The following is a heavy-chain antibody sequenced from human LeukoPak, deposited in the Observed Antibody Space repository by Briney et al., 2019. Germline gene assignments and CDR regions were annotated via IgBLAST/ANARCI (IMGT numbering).Heavy chain of an antibody. CDR2: INHSGST. Sequence: PSETLSLTCTVSGDPISTYYWSWIRQPPGKGLEWIGEINHSGSTNYNPSLKSRVTISVDTSKNQFSLKLSSVTAADTAVYYCARAPNYDSSGYHPRWGRGTLVTVSS. J-gene: IGHJ4*02. V-gene: IGHV4-34*01. CDR3: ARAPNYDSSGYHPR. CDR1: GDPISTYY. D-gene: IGHD3-22*01.